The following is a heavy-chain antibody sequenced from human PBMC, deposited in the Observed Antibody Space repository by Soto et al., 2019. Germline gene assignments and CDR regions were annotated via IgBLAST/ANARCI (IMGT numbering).Heavy chain of an antibody. CDR2: VNAFNGNT. CDR1: GYTFISYG. CDR3: ARDPVAGTYFDY. Sequence: ASVKVSCKASGYTFISYGISWVRQAPGQGLEWMGWVNAFNGNTNYAQKLQGRVTMTRDTSTSTAYMELRSLRSDDTAVYYCARDPVAGTYFDYWGQGTLVTVSS. J-gene: IGHJ4*02. V-gene: IGHV1-18*01. D-gene: IGHD6-19*01.